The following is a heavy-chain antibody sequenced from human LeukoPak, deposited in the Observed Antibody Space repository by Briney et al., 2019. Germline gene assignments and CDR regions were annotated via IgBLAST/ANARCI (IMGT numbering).Heavy chain of an antibody. Sequence: SETLSLTCAVYGGSFSGYYWSWIRQPPGKGLEWIGEINHSGSTNYNPSLKSRVTISVDTSKNQFSLKLSSVTAADTAVYYCASISSSWYFDFDYWGQGTLVTVSS. D-gene: IGHD6-13*01. CDR1: GGSFSGYY. J-gene: IGHJ4*02. CDR2: INHSGST. V-gene: IGHV4-34*01. CDR3: ASISSSWYFDFDY.